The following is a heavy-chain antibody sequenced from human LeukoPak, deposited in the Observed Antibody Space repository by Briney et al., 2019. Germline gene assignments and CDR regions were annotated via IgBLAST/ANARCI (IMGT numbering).Heavy chain of an antibody. CDR2: IWYDGSNK. D-gene: IGHD1-26*01. CDR3: ARDRIVGATGYDY. CDR1: GFSFSSYG. Sequence: GGSLRLSCAASGFSFSSYGMHWVRQAPGKGLEWVAVIWYDGSNKYYADSVKGRFTISRDNSKNTLYLQMNSLRAEDTAVYYCARDRIVGATGYDYWGQGTLVTVSS. V-gene: IGHV3-33*01. J-gene: IGHJ4*02.